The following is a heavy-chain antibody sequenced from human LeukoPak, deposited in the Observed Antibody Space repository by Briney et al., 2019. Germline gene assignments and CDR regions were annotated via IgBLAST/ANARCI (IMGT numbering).Heavy chain of an antibody. D-gene: IGHD3-22*01. CDR1: GYTFTSYG. Sequence: ASVSVSCKASGYTFTSYGISCVRQAPGQGLEWMGWISAYNGNTNYAQKLQGRVTMTTDTSTSTAYMELRSLRSDDTAVYYCARSCDSSGYCHHDAFDIWGQGTMVTVSS. CDR2: ISAYNGNT. J-gene: IGHJ3*02. V-gene: IGHV1-18*01. CDR3: ARSCDSSGYCHHDAFDI.